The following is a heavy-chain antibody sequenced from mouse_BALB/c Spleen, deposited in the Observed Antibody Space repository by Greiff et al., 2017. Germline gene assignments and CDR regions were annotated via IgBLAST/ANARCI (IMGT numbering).Heavy chain of an antibody. J-gene: IGHJ3*01. CDR1: GFTFSSYA. V-gene: IGHV5-9-3*01. Sequence: EVKVEESGGGLVKPGGSLKLSCAASGFTFSSYAMSWVRQTPEKRLEWVATISSGGSYTYYPDSVKGRFTISRDNAKNTLYLQMSSLRSEDTAMYYCARKGYWGQGTLVTVSA. CDR3: ARKGY. CDR2: ISSGGSYT.